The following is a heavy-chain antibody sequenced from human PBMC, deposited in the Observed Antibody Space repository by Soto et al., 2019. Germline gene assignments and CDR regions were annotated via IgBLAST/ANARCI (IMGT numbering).Heavy chain of an antibody. V-gene: IGHV1-46*01. CDR3: AKGGGSLDD. J-gene: IGHJ4*02. Sequence: CKASGYIFVNYAMYWVRQAPGQGLEWMGIISPRDGTATYARNFRDRVTMTRDRSTTTVYMYLSNLTSDDTAVYYCAKGGGSLDDWCQGXFVTVSS. CDR1: GYIFVNYA. CDR2: ISPRDGTA.